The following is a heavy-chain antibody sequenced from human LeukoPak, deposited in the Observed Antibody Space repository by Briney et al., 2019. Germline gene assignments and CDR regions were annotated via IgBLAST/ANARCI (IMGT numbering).Heavy chain of an antibody. CDR3: VRGYSFGPYGMDV. Sequence: GESLRLSCSASGFPFSSYAMHWVRQAPGKGVEYGSAISDSGGSTYYADSVKGRFTISRDNSKNTLYLQMSSLRAEDTAVYFCVRGYSFGPYGMDVWGQGTTVTVSS. CDR2: ISDSGGST. CDR1: GFPFSSYA. V-gene: IGHV3-64D*09. D-gene: IGHD2-15*01. J-gene: IGHJ6*02.